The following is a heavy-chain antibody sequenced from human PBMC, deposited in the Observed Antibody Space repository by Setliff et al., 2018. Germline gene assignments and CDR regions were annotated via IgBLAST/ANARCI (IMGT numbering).Heavy chain of an antibody. CDR2: IYPGDSHT. CDR1: GYSFSNFW. Sequence: GESLKISCKGSGYSFSNFWIGWVRQMPGKGLEWMGIIYPGDSHTRYSPSFQGQVTMSXXXSINTXYXXXXXXXXSDTAIYYCARSLVGATYSVYFDYWGQGALVTVPS. V-gene: IGHV5-51*01. CDR3: ARSLVGATYSVYFDY. D-gene: IGHD1-26*01. J-gene: IGHJ4*02.